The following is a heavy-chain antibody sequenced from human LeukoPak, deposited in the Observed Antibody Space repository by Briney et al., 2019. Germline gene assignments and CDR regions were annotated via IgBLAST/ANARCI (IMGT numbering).Heavy chain of an antibody. D-gene: IGHD6-13*01. CDR3: ARGEAAAVTSFDS. Sequence: AALKVSFKGSGDTFTRYSISWVRQAPGQGLEWLGGIIPVCRTANYAQKFQGRVTITADKSTTTAYMELRSLRSEDTAIYYCARGEAAAVTSFDSWGRGTQVTVSS. J-gene: IGHJ4*02. V-gene: IGHV1-69*06. CDR2: IIPVCRTA. CDR1: GDTFTRYS.